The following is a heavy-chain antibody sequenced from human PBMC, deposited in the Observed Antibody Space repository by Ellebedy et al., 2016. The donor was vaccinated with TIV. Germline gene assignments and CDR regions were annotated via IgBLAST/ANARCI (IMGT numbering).Heavy chain of an antibody. V-gene: IGHV1-69*13. D-gene: IGHD2-21*02. Sequence: ASVKVSCKASGYTFTSYGISWVRQAPGQGLEWMGGIIPIFGTANYAQKFQGRVTITADESTSTAYMELSSLRSEDTAVYYCARGSLAYCGGDCYSGDYYYYYGMDVWGQGTTVTVSS. J-gene: IGHJ6*02. CDR1: GYTFTSYG. CDR2: IIPIFGTA. CDR3: ARGSLAYCGGDCYSGDYYYYYGMDV.